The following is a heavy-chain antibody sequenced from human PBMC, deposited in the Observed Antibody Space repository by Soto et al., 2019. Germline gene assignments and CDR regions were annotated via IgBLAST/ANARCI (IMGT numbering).Heavy chain of an antibody. J-gene: IGHJ6*01. Sequence: PGESLTSSCEGRGYSFTDYSITWLRRTPGTGLEWMGKIHPSDSYTNFNPSFQGHVSISVDRSANTAYLQWTSLKASDSGIYYCARTLVETSTISPAMDVWGQGTTVTVSS. D-gene: IGHD6-6*01. CDR2: IHPSDSYT. CDR1: GYSFTDYS. V-gene: IGHV5-10-1*01. CDR3: ARTLVETSTISPAMDV.